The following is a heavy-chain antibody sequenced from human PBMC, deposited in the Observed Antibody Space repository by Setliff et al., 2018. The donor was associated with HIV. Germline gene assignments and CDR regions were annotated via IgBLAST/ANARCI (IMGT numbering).Heavy chain of an antibody. Sequence: PGESLKISCAASGFTFSSHWMSWVRQAPGKGLEWVANVKKNGSEKYYVDSVKGRFTISRDNAKNSLYLQMNSLRAEDTAVYYCASSGYNYGGYYMDVWGKGTTVTVSS. J-gene: IGHJ6*03. D-gene: IGHD5-18*01. V-gene: IGHV3-7*01. CDR1: GFTFSSHW. CDR2: VKKNGSEK. CDR3: ASSGYNYGGYYMDV.